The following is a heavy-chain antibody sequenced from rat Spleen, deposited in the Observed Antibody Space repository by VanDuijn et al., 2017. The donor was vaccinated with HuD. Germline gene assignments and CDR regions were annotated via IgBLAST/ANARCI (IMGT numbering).Heavy chain of an antibody. CDR2: ITYDGSST. J-gene: IGHJ2*01. CDR1: GFTFSDYD. Sequence: EVQLVESGGGLVQPGGSMKLSCAASGFTFSDYDMAWVRQAPKRGLEWVATITYDGSSTYHRDSVKGRFTISRDNAKSTLYLQMNSLRSEDTATYYCTRDRSILRIITTYFDYWGQGVMVTVSS. D-gene: IGHD1-6*01. V-gene: IGHV5-7*01. CDR3: TRDRSILRIITTYFDY.